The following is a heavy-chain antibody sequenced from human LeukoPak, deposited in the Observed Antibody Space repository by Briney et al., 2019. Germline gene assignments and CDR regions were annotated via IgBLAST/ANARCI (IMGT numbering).Heavy chain of an antibody. Sequence: GGSLRLSCAASGFTFSSYAMHWVRQAPGKGLEWVAVISYDGSNKYYADSVKGRFTISRDNSKNTLYLQMNSLRAEDTAVYYCARDNRIAAAGIYYYYYYGMDVWGQGTTVTVSS. J-gene: IGHJ6*02. V-gene: IGHV3-30-3*01. D-gene: IGHD6-13*01. CDR1: GFTFSSYA. CDR2: ISYDGSNK. CDR3: ARDNRIAAAGIYYYYYYGMDV.